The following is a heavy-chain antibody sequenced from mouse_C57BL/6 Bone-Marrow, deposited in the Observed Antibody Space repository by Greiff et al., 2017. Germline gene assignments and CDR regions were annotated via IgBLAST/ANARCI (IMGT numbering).Heavy chain of an antibody. D-gene: IGHD2-1*01. CDR2: IDPSDRYT. CDR1: GYTFTSYW. Sequence: VQLQQSGAELVKPGASVKLSCKASGYTFTSYWMQWVKQRPGQGLEWIGEIDPSDRYTNYNQQFKGPATLTVDTSSSTAYMQLSSLTSEDSAVYYCAREPYGNYPYYAMDYWGQGTSVTVSS. J-gene: IGHJ4*01. CDR3: AREPYGNYPYYAMDY. V-gene: IGHV1-50*01.